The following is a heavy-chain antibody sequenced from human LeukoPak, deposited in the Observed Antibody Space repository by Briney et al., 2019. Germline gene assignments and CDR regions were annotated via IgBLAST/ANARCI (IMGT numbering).Heavy chain of an antibody. CDR1: GFTFSDSW. Sequence: GGSLRLSCAASGFTFSDSWMSWVRQAPGKGLEWVANMNQDGSEKDYVDSVKGRFTISRDNARDSLYLQMGSLRAEDTAVYYCATYTHWVAGDVWGQGTTVTVSS. J-gene: IGHJ6*02. V-gene: IGHV3-7*01. D-gene: IGHD3-16*01. CDR3: ATYTHWVAGDV. CDR2: MNQDGSEK.